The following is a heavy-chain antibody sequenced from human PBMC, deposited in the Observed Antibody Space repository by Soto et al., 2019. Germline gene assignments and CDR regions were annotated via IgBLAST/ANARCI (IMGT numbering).Heavy chain of an antibody. J-gene: IGHJ6*02. Sequence: QVQLQESGPGLVKPSQTLSLTCTVSGGSIISGGYYWSWIRQHPGKGLEWIGYIYYSGSTYYNPSLKSRVTISVDTSKNQFSLKLSSVTAADTAVYYCARDDCGGDCSENYYYGMDVWGQGTTVTVSS. D-gene: IGHD2-21*02. V-gene: IGHV4-31*03. CDR2: IYYSGST. CDR3: ARDDCGGDCSENYYYGMDV. CDR1: GGSIISGGYY.